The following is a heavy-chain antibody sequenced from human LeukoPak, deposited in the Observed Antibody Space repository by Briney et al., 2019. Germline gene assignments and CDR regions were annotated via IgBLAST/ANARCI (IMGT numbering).Heavy chain of an antibody. D-gene: IGHD6-6*01. Sequence: SVKVSCKASGGTFSSYAISWVRQAPGQGLEWMRGIIPIFGTANYAQKFQGRVTITADESTSTAYMELSSLRSEDTAVYYCARVFSIAARPAYYYGMDVWGQGTTVTVSS. CDR2: IIPIFGTA. V-gene: IGHV1-69*13. CDR1: GGTFSSYA. J-gene: IGHJ6*02. CDR3: ARVFSIAARPAYYYGMDV.